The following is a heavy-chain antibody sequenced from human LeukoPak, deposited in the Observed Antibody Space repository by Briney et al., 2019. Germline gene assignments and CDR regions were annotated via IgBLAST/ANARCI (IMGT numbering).Heavy chain of an antibody. CDR1: GFTFSSYW. CDR2: IKQDGGEK. V-gene: IGHV3-7*03. Sequence: PGGSLRLSCAASGFTFSSYWMSWVRQAPGKGLEWVANIKQDGGEKYYVDSVKGRFTISRDNAKNSLYLQMNSLRAEDTAVYYCARVSYDILTGYSGDDAFDIWGQGTMVTVSS. D-gene: IGHD3-9*01. CDR3: ARVSYDILTGYSGDDAFDI. J-gene: IGHJ3*02.